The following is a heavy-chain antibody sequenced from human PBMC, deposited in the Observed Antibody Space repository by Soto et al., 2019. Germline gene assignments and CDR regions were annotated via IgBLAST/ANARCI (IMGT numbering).Heavy chain of an antibody. Sequence: EVQLVESGGGLVQPGGSLRLSCAASGFTFSSYDMHWVRQATGKGLEWVSAINTAGDTYYPGSVKGRFTISRESAKNSLYLQMNSLRAGDTAVYYCARDSSSGDWYFDLWGRGTLVTVSS. CDR2: INTAGDT. D-gene: IGHD6-13*01. J-gene: IGHJ2*01. V-gene: IGHV3-13*04. CDR1: GFTFSSYD. CDR3: ARDSSSGDWYFDL.